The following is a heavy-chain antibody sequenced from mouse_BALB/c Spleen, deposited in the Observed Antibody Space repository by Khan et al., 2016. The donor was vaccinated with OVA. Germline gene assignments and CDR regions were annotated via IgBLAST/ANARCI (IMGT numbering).Heavy chain of an antibody. V-gene: IGHV5-15*02. Sequence: EVELVESGGGLVQPGGSRKLSCAASGFTFSDYGMAWVRQAPGKGPEWVALISDLAYSIYYEDTVTGRVTITRENVKSTLYLEMSNRRSEDTAVYYCARGGGTAPFAYWGQGTLGTVSA. J-gene: IGHJ3*01. CDR1: GFTFSDYG. D-gene: IGHD1-2*01. CDR3: ARGGGTAPFAY. CDR2: ISDLAYSI.